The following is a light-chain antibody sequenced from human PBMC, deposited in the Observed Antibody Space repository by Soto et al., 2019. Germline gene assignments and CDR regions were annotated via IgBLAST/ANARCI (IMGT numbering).Light chain of an antibody. Sequence: DIQMTQSPSTLSASVGDRVTITCRASQTINSWLAWYQQKPGKAPNLLIFDASSLKTGVPSRFSGSGSGTEFTLTISNLQPDDFAAYYCQQNFSSPPWTFGQGTKVDIK. CDR1: QTINSW. V-gene: IGKV1-5*01. CDR3: QQNFSSPPWT. J-gene: IGKJ1*01. CDR2: DAS.